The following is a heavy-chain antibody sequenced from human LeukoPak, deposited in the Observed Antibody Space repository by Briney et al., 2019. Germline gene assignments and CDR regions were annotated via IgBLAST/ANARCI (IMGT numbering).Heavy chain of an antibody. D-gene: IGHD3-22*01. CDR3: AGETLTYYYDSSGYYKDYNWFDP. V-gene: IGHV1-2*02. CDR2: INPNSGGT. Sequence: ASVKVSCKASIYTFTDYYTHWVRQAPGQGLEWMGWINPNSGGTNFAQKFQGRVTMTRDTSISTAYMELRGLRSDDTAVYYCAGETLTYYYDSSGYYKDYNWFDPWGQGTLVTVSS. CDR1: IYTFTDYY. J-gene: IGHJ5*02.